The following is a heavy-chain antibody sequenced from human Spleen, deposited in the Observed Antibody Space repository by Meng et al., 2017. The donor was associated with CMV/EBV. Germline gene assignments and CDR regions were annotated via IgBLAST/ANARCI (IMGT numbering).Heavy chain of an antibody. CDR3: ARGAQGAMDN. J-gene: IGHJ4*02. CDR2: IGTAGDT. V-gene: IGHV3-13*01. CDR1: GFSFNYYS. D-gene: IGHD1-26*01. Sequence: GESLKISCAASGFSFNYYSMHWVRQATGKGLEWVSAIGTAGDTYYTGSVKGRFTISRENAKNSLYLQMNSLRPGDTAVYFCARGAQGAMDNWGQGTLVTVSS.